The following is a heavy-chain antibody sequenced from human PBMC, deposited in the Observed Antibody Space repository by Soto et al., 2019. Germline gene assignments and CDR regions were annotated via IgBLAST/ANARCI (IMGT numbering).Heavy chain of an antibody. CDR3: TRALDYGLIDY. CDR2: IRNKAYGGRR. D-gene: IGHD4-17*01. V-gene: IGHV3-49*04. CDR1: GFTFGDYD. J-gene: IGHJ4*02. Sequence: GGSLRLSCTASGFTFGDYDMTWVRQAPGKGLEWVGFIRNKAYGGRRDYAASVKGRFTISRDDSKTIAYLQMNSLKTEDTAVYYCTRALDYGLIDYWGQGTLVTVSS.